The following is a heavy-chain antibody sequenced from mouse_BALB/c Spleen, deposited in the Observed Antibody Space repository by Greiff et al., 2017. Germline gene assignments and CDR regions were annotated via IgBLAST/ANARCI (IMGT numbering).Heavy chain of an antibody. J-gene: IGHJ2*01. D-gene: IGHD2-3*01. CDR1: SYTFTDYA. CDR3: ARWLLPYGYFDY. CDR2: ISTYYGNT. Sequence: QVQLKQSGPELVRPGVSVKISCKGSSYTFTDYAMHWVKQSHAKSLEWIGVISTYYGNTNYNQKFKGKATMTVDKSSSTAYMELARLTSEDSAVYYCARWLLPYGYFDYWGQGTTLTVSS. V-gene: IGHV1-67*01.